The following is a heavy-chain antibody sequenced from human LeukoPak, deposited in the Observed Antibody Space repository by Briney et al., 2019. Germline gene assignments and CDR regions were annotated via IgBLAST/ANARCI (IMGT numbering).Heavy chain of an antibody. J-gene: IGHJ4*02. CDR1: GYTFTSYS. D-gene: IGHD1-26*01. CDR2: INPSGGST. CDR3: VTARGGGSPYPFDF. V-gene: IGHV1-46*01. Sequence: ASVKVSCKASGYTFTSYSMHWVRQAPGQGLEWMGVINPSGGSTSYAQKFKGRVTMTRDTSTTTVYMELSSLKSEDTARYYCVTARGGGSPYPFDFWGQGTLVSVSS.